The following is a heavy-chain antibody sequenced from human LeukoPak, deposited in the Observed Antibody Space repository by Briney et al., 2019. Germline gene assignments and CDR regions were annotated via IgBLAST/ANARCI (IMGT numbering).Heavy chain of an antibody. CDR3: ARDSTWQLDY. V-gene: IGHV3-7*03. Sequence: GGSLRLSCAASGFTFSNYWMSWVRQAPGKGLEWVANIKEDGGVKYYVDSVEGRFTISRDNTKNVLYLEMNSLRADDTAVYFCARDSTWQLDYWGQGTLITVSS. CDR1: GFTFSNYW. J-gene: IGHJ4*02. CDR2: IKEDGGVK. D-gene: IGHD5-12*01.